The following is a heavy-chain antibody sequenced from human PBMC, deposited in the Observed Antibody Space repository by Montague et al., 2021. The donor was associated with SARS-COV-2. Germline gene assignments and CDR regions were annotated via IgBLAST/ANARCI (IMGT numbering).Heavy chain of an antibody. CDR1: GFTFSSYA. J-gene: IGHJ4*02. CDR2: ISGSGGST. V-gene: IGHV3-23*01. D-gene: IGHD3-9*01. Sequence: SLRLSCAASGFTFSSYAMSWVRQAPGKGLEWVSAISGSGGSTYYADSVKGRFTISRGNSKNTLYLQMNSLRAEDTAVYYCAKEGDYDILTGYYPNRRYFDYWGQGTLVTVSS. CDR3: AKEGDYDILTGYYPNRRYFDY.